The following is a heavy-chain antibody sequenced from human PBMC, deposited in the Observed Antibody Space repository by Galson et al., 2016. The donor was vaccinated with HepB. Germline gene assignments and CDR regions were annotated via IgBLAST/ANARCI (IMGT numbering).Heavy chain of an antibody. J-gene: IGHJ5*02. V-gene: IGHV1-69*04. CDR3: ARATSVYFDH. Sequence: SVKVSCKASGGAFINYALSWVRQAPGQGLEWMGRIMPMLDRTDYAQRFQGRLTITADKSSNTAYMELNSLRSADTAVYYCARATSVYFDHWGQGTLVSVSS. D-gene: IGHD3-3*01. CDR1: GGAFINYA. CDR2: IMPMLDRT.